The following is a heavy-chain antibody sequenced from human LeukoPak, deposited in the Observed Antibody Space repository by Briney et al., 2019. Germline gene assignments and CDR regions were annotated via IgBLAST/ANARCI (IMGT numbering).Heavy chain of an antibody. Sequence: GGSLRLSCAASGFTFSSYMMNWVRQAPGKGLEWVSSINSGSTYTYYTESVKGRFTVSRDNAKNSLFLQMNSLRAEDTAIYYCARDTTAYFDCWGQGTLVTVSS. J-gene: IGHJ4*02. D-gene: IGHD2/OR15-2a*01. V-gene: IGHV3-21*01. CDR1: GFTFSSYM. CDR3: ARDTTAYFDC. CDR2: INSGSTYT.